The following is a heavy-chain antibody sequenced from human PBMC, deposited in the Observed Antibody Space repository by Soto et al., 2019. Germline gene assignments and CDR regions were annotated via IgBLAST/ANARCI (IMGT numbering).Heavy chain of an antibody. Sequence: GESLKISCKGSGYSFTSYWISRGRQMPGKGLEWMGRIDPSDSYTNYSPSFQGHVTISADKSISTAYLQWSSLKASDTAMYYCASTTGIVGARGAFDIWGQGTMVTVSS. CDR2: IDPSDSYT. V-gene: IGHV5-10-1*01. J-gene: IGHJ3*02. CDR3: ASTTGIVGARGAFDI. CDR1: GYSFTSYW. D-gene: IGHD1-26*01.